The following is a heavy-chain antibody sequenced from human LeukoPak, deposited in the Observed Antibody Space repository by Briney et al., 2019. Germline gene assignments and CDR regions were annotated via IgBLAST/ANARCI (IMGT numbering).Heavy chain of an antibody. CDR2: ISSSGNST. D-gene: IGHD3-22*01. CDR1: GFSFRSYA. J-gene: IGHJ4*01. V-gene: IGHV3-23*01. Sequence: PGGSLRLSCAASGFSFRSYAMSWVRQAPGKGLEWVSVISSSGNSTYYADSVKGRFTISRDNSKNTLYLQMNTLRAEDTAVYYCAKDRRHGPMIAVVKYFFDYWGQGTRVTVSS. CDR3: AKDRRHGPMIAVVKYFFDY.